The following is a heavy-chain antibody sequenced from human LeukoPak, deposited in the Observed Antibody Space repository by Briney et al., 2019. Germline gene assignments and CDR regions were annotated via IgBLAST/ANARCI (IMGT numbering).Heavy chain of an antibody. CDR1: GGSISSYY. CDR2: IYYSGST. CDR3: ARDHNWNQYYFDY. J-gene: IGHJ4*02. Sequence: SETLSLTCTVSGGSISSYYWSWIRQPPGKGLEWIGYIYYSGSTNYNPSLKSRVTISVDTSKNQFSLKLSSVTAADTAVYYCARDHNWNQYYFDYWGQGTPVTVSS. D-gene: IGHD1-20*01. V-gene: IGHV4-59*01.